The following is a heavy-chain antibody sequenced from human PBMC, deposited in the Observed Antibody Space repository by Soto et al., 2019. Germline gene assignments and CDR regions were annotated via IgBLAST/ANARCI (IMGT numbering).Heavy chain of an antibody. CDR1: GYGFTSYW. Sequence: PGESLNISCKGSGYGFTSYWIGWVRQMPGKGLEWMGIIYPGDSDTRYSPSFQGQVTISADKSISTAYLQWSSLKASDTAMYYCARQSLIAVAGHDYYYGMDVWGQGTTVTVSS. V-gene: IGHV5-51*01. D-gene: IGHD6-19*01. CDR3: ARQSLIAVAGHDYYYGMDV. J-gene: IGHJ6*02. CDR2: IYPGDSDT.